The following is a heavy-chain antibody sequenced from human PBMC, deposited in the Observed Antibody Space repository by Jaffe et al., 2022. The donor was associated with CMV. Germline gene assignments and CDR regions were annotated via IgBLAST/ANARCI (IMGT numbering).Heavy chain of an antibody. CDR3: ARHDSGYDVIRKSYYYYYMDV. Sequence: QVQLQESGPGLVKPSETLSLTCTVSGGSISSYYWSWIRQPPGKGLEWIGYIYYSGSTNYNPSLKSRVTISVDTSKNQFSLKLSSVTAADTAVYYCARHDSGYDVIRKSYYYYYMDVWGKGTTVTVSS. J-gene: IGHJ6*03. D-gene: IGHD5-12*01. CDR1: GGSISSYY. V-gene: IGHV4-59*01. CDR2: IYYSGST.